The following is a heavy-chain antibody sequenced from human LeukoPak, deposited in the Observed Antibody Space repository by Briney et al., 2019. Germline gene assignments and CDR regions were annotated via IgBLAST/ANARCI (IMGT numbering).Heavy chain of an antibody. CDR1: GYTLTELS. D-gene: IGHD2-2*01. V-gene: IGHV1-24*01. CDR3: ARGVWGYCSSTSCPNWFDP. Sequence: GASVKVSCKVSGYTLTELSMHWVRQAPGKGLEWMGGFDPEDGETIYAQKFQGRVTMTEDTSTDTAYMELSSLRSEDTAVYYCARGVWGYCSSTSCPNWFDPWGQGTLVTVSS. CDR2: FDPEDGET. J-gene: IGHJ5*02.